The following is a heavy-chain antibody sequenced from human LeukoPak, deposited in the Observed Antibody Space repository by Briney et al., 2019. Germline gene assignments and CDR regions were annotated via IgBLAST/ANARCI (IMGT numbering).Heavy chain of an antibody. D-gene: IGHD1-26*01. J-gene: IGHJ4*02. CDR3: AKGSGSYFGFDY. V-gene: IGHV3-23*01. CDR1: GFTFSGFV. CDR2: ISGSGGST. Sequence: GGSLRLSCAASGFTFSGFVISWVRQAPGKGPQWVADISGSGGSTYYADSVKGRFSVSRDNSKNSLYLQMNSLRAEDTALYYCAKGSGSYFGFDYWGQGTLVTVSS.